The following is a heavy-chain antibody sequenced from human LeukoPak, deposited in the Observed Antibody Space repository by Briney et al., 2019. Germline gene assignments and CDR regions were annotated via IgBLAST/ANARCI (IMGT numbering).Heavy chain of an antibody. CDR2: IKEDGSEK. J-gene: IGHJ4*02. D-gene: IGHD1-1*01. CDR1: GFTFSDYW. CDR3: ARYHWNDVAY. Sequence: GGSLRLSCAASGFTFSDYWMNWVRQAPGKGLEWVANIKEDGSEKYYVDSVRGRFTISRDNAKNSLYLQMNSLRAEDSAVYYCARYHWNDVAYWGQGTLVTVSS. V-gene: IGHV3-7*01.